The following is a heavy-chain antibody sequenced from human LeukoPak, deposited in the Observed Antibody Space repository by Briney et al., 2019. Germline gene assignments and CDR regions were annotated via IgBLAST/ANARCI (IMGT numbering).Heavy chain of an antibody. CDR3: ARVFRGPSRYYYDSSGYHLDY. J-gene: IGHJ4*02. V-gene: IGHV4-34*01. CDR1: GGSSSGYY. D-gene: IGHD3-22*01. CDR2: INHSGST. Sequence: SETLSLTCAVYGGSSSGYYWSWIRQPPGKGLEWIGEINHSGSTNYNPSLKSRVTISVDTSKNQFSLKLSSVTAADTAVYYCARVFRGPSRYYYDSSGYHLDYWGQGTLVTVSS.